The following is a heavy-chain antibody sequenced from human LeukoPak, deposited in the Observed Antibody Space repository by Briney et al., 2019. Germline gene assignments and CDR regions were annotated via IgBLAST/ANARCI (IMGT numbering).Heavy chain of an antibody. Sequence: GESLQISCQGSGSIFSSYWFGWVRQMPGKGLEWMGIIYPGDSDTRYSPSFQGQVTISADKSISTAYLQWSSLKASDTALYFCARLSITNSLHLYYFDFWGQGTLVTVSS. V-gene: IGHV5-51*01. D-gene: IGHD1-20*01. CDR2: IYPGDSDT. CDR3: ARLSITNSLHLYYFDF. CDR1: GSIFSSYW. J-gene: IGHJ4*02.